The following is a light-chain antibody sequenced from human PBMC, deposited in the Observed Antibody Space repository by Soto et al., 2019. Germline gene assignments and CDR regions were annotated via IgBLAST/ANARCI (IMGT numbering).Light chain of an antibody. J-gene: IGLJ2*01. CDR3: GSSSTTATPVI. V-gene: IGLV2-14*03. CDR2: DVN. CDR1: SSDVGGYDS. Sequence: QSVLTQPASVSGSPGQSITISCTGSSSDVGGYDSVSWYQQHPGKAPRLLIYDVNNRPSGVFNRFSGSKSANTASLTISGLQAEDEADYYCGSSSTTATPVILGGGTKLTVL.